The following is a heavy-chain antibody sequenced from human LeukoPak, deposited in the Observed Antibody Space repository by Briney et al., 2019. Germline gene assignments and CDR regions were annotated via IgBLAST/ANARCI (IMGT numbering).Heavy chain of an antibody. CDR3: AKESMVRGVISYDY. CDR1: GFTFSDYY. J-gene: IGHJ4*02. D-gene: IGHD3-10*01. V-gene: IGHV3-11*01. CDR2: ISSSGSTI. Sequence: GGSLRLSCAASGFTFSDYYMSWIRQAPGKGLEWVSYISSSGSTIYYADSVKGRFTISRDNAKNSLFLQMNSLRAEDTAVYYCAKESMVRGVISYDYWGQGTLVTVSS.